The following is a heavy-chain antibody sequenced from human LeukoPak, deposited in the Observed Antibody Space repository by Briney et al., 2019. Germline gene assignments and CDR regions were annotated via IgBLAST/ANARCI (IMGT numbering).Heavy chain of an antibody. Sequence: SETLSLTCAVYGGSFSGYYWSWIRQPPGKGLEWIGEINHSGSTNYNPSLKSRVTISVDTSKNQFSLKLSSVTAADTAVYYCARAQIRYDYVWGSYRKGYAFDIWGQGTMVTVSS. CDR3: ARAQIRYDYVWGSYRKGYAFDI. D-gene: IGHD3-16*02. CDR2: INHSGST. V-gene: IGHV4-34*01. CDR1: GGSFSGYY. J-gene: IGHJ3*02.